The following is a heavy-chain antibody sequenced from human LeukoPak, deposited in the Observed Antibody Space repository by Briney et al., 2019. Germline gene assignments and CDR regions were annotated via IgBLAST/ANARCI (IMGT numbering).Heavy chain of an antibody. J-gene: IGHJ3*02. CDR2: ISGSGGST. D-gene: IGHD3-10*01. Sequence: GGSLRLSCAASGFTFSSYAMSWVRQAPGKGLEWVSAISGSGGSTYYADSVKGRFTISRDNSKNTLYLQMNSLRAEDTAVYYCAKESISRYYGSGDAFDIWGQGTMVTVSS. CDR3: AKESISRYYGSGDAFDI. CDR1: GFTFSSYA. V-gene: IGHV3-23*01.